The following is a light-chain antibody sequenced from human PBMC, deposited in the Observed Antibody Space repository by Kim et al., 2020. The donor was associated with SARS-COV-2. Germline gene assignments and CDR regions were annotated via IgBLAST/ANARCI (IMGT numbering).Light chain of an antibody. CDR2: VAS. J-gene: IGKJ4*01. V-gene: IGKV1-9*01. CDR3: QQLNASPLT. CDR1: QDISNY. Sequence: ASVGDRATITCRASQDISNYLAWYQQKPGKAPKLLIYVASTLLTGVPSRFSGSGSGTDFSLTISSLQPEDFATYYCQQLNASPLTFGGGTRVDIK.